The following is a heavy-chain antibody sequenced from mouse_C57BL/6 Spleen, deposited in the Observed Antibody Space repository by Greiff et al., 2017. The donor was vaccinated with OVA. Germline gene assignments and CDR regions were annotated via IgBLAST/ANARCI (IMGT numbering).Heavy chain of an antibody. Sequence: QVQLQQSGPELVKPGASVKISCKVSGYAFSSSWMNWVKQRPGKGLEWIGRIYPGDGDTNYNGKFKGKATLTADKSSSTAYMQLSSLTSEDSAVYVCAIEDLTVVTTAYFDDWGQGTTLTVAS. CDR2: IYPGDGDT. V-gene: IGHV1-82*01. CDR1: GYAFSSSW. D-gene: IGHD1-1*01. J-gene: IGHJ2*01. CDR3: AIEDLTVVTTAYFDD.